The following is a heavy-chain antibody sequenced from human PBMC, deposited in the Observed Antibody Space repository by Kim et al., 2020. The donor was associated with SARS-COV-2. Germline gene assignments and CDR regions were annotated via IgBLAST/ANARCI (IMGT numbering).Heavy chain of an antibody. CDR3: EKDLWFGGSSYYYYGMDV. J-gene: IGHJ6*02. D-gene: IGHD3-10*01. V-gene: IGHV3-30*02. Sequence: VNERITISRDNSKNTLYLQMNSQRAEDTAVYYCEKDLWFGGSSYYYYGMDVWGQGTTVTVSS.